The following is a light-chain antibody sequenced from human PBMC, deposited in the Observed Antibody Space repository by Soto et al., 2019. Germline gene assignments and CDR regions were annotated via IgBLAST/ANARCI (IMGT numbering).Light chain of an antibody. CDR1: QSISSY. J-gene: IGKJ1*01. CDR3: QQSYSTPRT. Sequence: DIQMTQSPYSLSASVGDRVTISCRASQSISSYLNWYQQKPGQAPKLLIYAASSLQSGVPSRFSGSGSGTDFTLTISSLQPEDFATYYCQQSYSTPRTFGQGTKVELK. V-gene: IGKV1-39*01. CDR2: AAS.